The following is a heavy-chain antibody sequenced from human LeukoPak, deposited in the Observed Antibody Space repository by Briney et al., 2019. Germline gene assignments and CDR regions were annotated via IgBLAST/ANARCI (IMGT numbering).Heavy chain of an antibody. D-gene: IGHD5-18*01. V-gene: IGHV4-59*01. Sequence: KPSETLSLTCTVSGGSISSYYWTWIRQPPGKGLECIGYIYYSGSTNYNPSLKSRVTISVDTSKNQFSLKLSSVTAADTAVYYCARGYTYGSWGGYFDYWGQGTLVTVSS. J-gene: IGHJ4*02. CDR2: IYYSGST. CDR3: ARGYTYGSWGGYFDY. CDR1: GGSISSYY.